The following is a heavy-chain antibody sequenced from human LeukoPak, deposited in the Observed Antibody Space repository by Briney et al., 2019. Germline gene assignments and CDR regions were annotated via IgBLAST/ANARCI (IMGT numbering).Heavy chain of an antibody. D-gene: IGHD6-19*01. Sequence: PSETLSLTCTVSGDSITSSSYYWGWICQPPGKGLEWIGIFYYGGSNYYHPFLKSRVTISVDTSKNHFSLKLSYVTAADTAVFYCARIKYNGGWLSSFDYWGQGTLVTVSS. V-gene: IGHV4-39*02. J-gene: IGHJ4*02. CDR2: FYYGGSN. CDR3: ARIKYNGGWLSSFDY. CDR1: GDSITSSSYY.